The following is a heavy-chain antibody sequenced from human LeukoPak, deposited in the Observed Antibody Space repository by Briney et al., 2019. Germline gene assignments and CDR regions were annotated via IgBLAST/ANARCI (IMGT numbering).Heavy chain of an antibody. D-gene: IGHD6-13*01. CDR3: ARDQGSLTRSWYTGY. Sequence: GSVKVSCKASGYTITGYHIHWVRQAPGQGLEWRGRINPLSGDTNFAQKFQGRVTRNRDTPITTAYMDLSSLTPDDTAVYCWARDQGSLTRSWYTGYWGQGTQVTVSS. J-gene: IGHJ4*02. V-gene: IGHV1-2*06. CDR1: GYTITGYH. CDR2: INPLSGDT.